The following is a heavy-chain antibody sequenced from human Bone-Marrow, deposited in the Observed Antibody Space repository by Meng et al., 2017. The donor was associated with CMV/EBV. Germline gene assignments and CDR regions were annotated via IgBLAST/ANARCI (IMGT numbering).Heavy chain of an antibody. V-gene: IGHV1-2*02. CDR2: INPNSDGT. Sequence: ASVKVSCKASGYTFTGYYMHWVRQAPGQGLEWMGWINPNSDGTNYAQKFQGRVTMTRDTSISTAYTELSRLRSDDTAVYYYARVKGDTAMVGDAFDIWGQGTMVTVSS. CDR3: ARVKGDTAMVGDAFDI. J-gene: IGHJ3*02. CDR1: GYTFTGYY. D-gene: IGHD5-18*01.